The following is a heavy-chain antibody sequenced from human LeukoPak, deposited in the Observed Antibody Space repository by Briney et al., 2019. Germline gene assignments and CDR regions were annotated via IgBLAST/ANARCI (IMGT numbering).Heavy chain of an antibody. Sequence: GGSLRLSCAASGFTFSSYDMHWVRQATGKGLEWVSAIGTAGDTYYPGSVKGRFTISRENAKSSLYLQMNSLRAGDTAVYYCARDVSPRGGEYYYYGMDVWGQGTTVTVSS. D-gene: IGHD3-16*01. V-gene: IGHV3-13*01. J-gene: IGHJ6*02. CDR2: IGTAGDT. CDR3: ARDVSPRGGEYYYYGMDV. CDR1: GFTFSSYD.